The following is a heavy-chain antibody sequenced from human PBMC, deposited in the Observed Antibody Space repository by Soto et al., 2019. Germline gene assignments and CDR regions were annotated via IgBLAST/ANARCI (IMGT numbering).Heavy chain of an antibody. CDR1: GYTFTGYY. V-gene: IGHV1-2*04. D-gene: IGHD3-16*01. CDR3: ARDYYDGSASYGIEI. Sequence: QVHLVQSGAEVKKPGASVKVSCKASGYTFTGYYIHWVRQAPGQGLEWMGWINPKSGGAHIAQKFEGCVTMTRDTSISTTYMELSSLRSNDTAVYYCARDYYDGSASYGIEIWGQGTMVTVAS. CDR2: INPKSGGA. J-gene: IGHJ3*02.